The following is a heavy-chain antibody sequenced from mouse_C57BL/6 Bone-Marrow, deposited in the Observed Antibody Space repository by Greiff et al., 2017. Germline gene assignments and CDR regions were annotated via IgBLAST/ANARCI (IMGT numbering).Heavy chain of an antibody. CDR3: VLKMGRGWFAY. CDR1: GYTFTNYW. CDR2: IDPSDSYT. Sequence: QVQLKQSGAELVMPGASVKLSCKASGYTFTNYWMHWVKQRPGHGLEWIGEIDPSDSYTNYNQKFTGKSTLTVDKSSSTAYMQLSSLTSEDSAVYYCVLKMGRGWFAYWGQGTMVTDSA. J-gene: IGHJ3*01. V-gene: IGHV1-69*01. D-gene: IGHD4-1*01.